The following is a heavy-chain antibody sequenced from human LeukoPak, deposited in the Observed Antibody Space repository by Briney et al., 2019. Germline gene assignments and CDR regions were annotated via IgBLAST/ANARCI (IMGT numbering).Heavy chain of an antibody. J-gene: IGHJ4*02. Sequence: SVKVSCKASGGTFSSYAISWVRQAPGQGLEWMGRIIPILGIANYAQKFQGRVTITADKSTSTAYMELSSLRSEDTAVYYCAREGKMATIDPYFDYWGQGTLVTVSS. V-gene: IGHV1-69*04. CDR3: AREGKMATIDPYFDY. CDR2: IIPILGIA. D-gene: IGHD5-24*01. CDR1: GGTFSSYA.